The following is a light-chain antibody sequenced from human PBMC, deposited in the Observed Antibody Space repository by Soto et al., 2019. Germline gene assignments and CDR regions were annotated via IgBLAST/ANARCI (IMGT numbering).Light chain of an antibody. CDR1: QSVNSLF. CDR3: QHYGVSPKT. CDR2: CTT. V-gene: IGKV3-20*01. J-gene: IGKJ1*01. Sequence: EIVLTQSPGILSLSPGERVTLSCRASQSVNSLFFGWHQQKPGQAPRLVIYCTTNRAAGIPDRFSGSGSGTDFTLTISRLEPEDSAVYFCQHYGVSPKTFGQGTKVEIK.